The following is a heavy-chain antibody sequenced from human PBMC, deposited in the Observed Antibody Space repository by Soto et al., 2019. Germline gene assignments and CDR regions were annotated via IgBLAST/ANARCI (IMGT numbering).Heavy chain of an antibody. CDR3: SGCSGGACHKNYGMDV. CDR1: GFTFSSCT. CDR2: ISPSSGHI. D-gene: IGHD2-15*01. V-gene: IGHV3-21*06. J-gene: IGHJ6*02. Sequence: EVHLVESGGGLVKPGGSLRLSCAVSGFTFSSCTMNWVRQAPGKGLEWVSSISPSSGHIYYADSVKGRFTICRDNAKNSLFLQMNSLRGEDTAVYYCSGCSGGACHKNYGMDVWGQGTTVTVSS.